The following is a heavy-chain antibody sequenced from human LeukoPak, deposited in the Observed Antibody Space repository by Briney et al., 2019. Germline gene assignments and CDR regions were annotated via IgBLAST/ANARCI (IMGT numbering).Heavy chain of an antibody. J-gene: IGHJ6*02. CDR2: VRNKANGYTT. V-gene: IGHV3-72*01. D-gene: IGHD3-16*01. Sequence: GGSLRLSCVVSGFIFTDHYVDWVRQSPGKGLEWVGRVRNKANGYTTEFAASVKGRFIISRDDSKNSVFLQMNNLRAEDTAVYFCARGGGLDVWGQGATVTVSS. CDR3: ARGGGLDV. CDR1: GFIFTDHY.